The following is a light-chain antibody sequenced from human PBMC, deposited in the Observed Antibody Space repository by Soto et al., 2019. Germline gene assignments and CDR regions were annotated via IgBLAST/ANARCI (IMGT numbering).Light chain of an antibody. J-gene: IGKJ1*01. CDR1: QSVSTN. V-gene: IGKV3-15*01. Sequence: EIVLTQSPATLSVSPGERATLSCRASQSVSTNLAWYQQKPGQAPRLLIYGASTRATTIPARFSGSGSGTEFILTISSLQSEDLAVYFCQQYNNWPWTFGQGTKVDIK. CDR3: QQYNNWPWT. CDR2: GAS.